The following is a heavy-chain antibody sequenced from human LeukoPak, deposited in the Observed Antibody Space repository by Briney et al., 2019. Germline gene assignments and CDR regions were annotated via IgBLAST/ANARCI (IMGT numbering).Heavy chain of an antibody. D-gene: IGHD4-23*01. CDR2: ISHSGST. CDR1: GGSISSSSYY. V-gene: IGHV4-39*01. CDR3: ARQAGRRTTVGAFDI. J-gene: IGHJ3*02. Sequence: SETLSLTCTVSGGSISSSSYYWGWIRQPPGKGLEWIGSISHSGSTYYNPSLKSRVTISVDTSKIQFSLKLSSLTAADTAVYYCARQAGRRTTVGAFDIWGQGTMVSVSS.